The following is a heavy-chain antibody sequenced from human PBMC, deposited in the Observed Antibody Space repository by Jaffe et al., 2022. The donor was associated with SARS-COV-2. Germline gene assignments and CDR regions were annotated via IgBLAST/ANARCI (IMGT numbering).Heavy chain of an antibody. CDR3: ASQKPTIAVAGRGSPFDY. CDR1: GGSISSYY. CDR2: IYYSGST. Sequence: QVQLQESGPGLVKPSETLSLTCTVSGGSISSYYWSWIRQPPGKGLEWIGYIYYSGSTNYNPSLKSRVTISVDTSKNQFSLKLSSVTAADTAVYYCASQKPTIAVAGRGSPFDYWGQGTLVTVSS. D-gene: IGHD6-19*01. V-gene: IGHV4-59*08. J-gene: IGHJ4*02.